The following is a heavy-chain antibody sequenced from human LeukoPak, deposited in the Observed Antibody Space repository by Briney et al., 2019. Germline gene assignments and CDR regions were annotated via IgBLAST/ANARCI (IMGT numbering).Heavy chain of an antibody. Sequence: GGSLRLSCAASGFTFDDYAMHWVRQAPGKGLEWVSVISGDGGSTDYADSVKGRFTISRDNSKNSLYLQMNSLRTEDTALYYCAKGGRSRWNQVDYWGQGTVVTVSS. CDR1: GFTFDDYA. D-gene: IGHD5-24*01. CDR3: AKGGRSRWNQVDY. CDR2: ISGDGGST. J-gene: IGHJ4*02. V-gene: IGHV3-43*02.